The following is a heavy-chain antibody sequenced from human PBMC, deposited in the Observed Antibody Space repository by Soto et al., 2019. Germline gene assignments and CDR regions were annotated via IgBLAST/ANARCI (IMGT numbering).Heavy chain of an antibody. D-gene: IGHD2-2*01. J-gene: IGHJ5*02. CDR2: ISSSSSYT. V-gene: IGHV3-11*06. CDR3: ARAVVPTATGYNWFDP. Sequence: GGSLRLSCAASGFTFSDYYMSWIRQAPGKGLEWVSYISSSSSYTNYADSVKGRFTISRDNAKNSLYLQMNSLRAEDTAVYYCARAVVPTATGYNWFDPWGQGTLVTVSS. CDR1: GFTFSDYY.